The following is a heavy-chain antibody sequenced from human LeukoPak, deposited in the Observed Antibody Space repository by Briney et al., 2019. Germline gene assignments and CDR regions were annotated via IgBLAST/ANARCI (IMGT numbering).Heavy chain of an antibody. CDR1: GFTVSSNY. CDR2: IYRGGST. CDR3: ARGGGYGSGNHYRGGAFDI. D-gene: IGHD3-10*01. V-gene: IGHV3-53*01. Sequence: QPGGSLRLSCAASGFTVSSNYMTWVRQAPGKGLEWVSVIYRGGSTYYAESVKGRFTIPRDNSKNMVYLQMHSLRVEDTAVYYCARGGGYGSGNHYRGGAFDIWGQGTMVTVSS. J-gene: IGHJ3*02.